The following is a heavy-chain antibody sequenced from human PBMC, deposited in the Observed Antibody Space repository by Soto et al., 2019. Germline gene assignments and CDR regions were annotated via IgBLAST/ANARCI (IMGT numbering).Heavy chain of an antibody. D-gene: IGHD5-12*01. V-gene: IGHV1-8*01. J-gene: IGHJ6*03. CDR3: ARGGGYDTDYYYYYMDV. CDR1: AYTFTSYY. CDR2: MNPNSGNT. Sequence: ASVKVSCNASAYTFTSYYINWVRQATGQGLEWMGWMNPNSGNTGYAQKFQGRVTMTRNTSISTAYMELSSLRSEDTAVYYCARGGGYDTDYYYYYMDVWGKGTTVTVSS.